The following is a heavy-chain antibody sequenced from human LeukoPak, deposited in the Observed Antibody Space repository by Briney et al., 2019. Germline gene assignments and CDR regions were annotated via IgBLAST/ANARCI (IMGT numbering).Heavy chain of an antibody. CDR3: ARGRQQLVYSSFSRWFDP. V-gene: IGHV4-59*01. Sequence: SETLSLTCAVYGGSFSGYYWSWIRQPPGKGLEWIGYIYYSGSTNCNPSLKCRVTISVDTSKNQFSLKLSSVAAADTAVYYCARGRQQLVYSSFSRWFDPWGQGTLVTVSS. D-gene: IGHD6-13*01. J-gene: IGHJ5*02. CDR1: GGSFSGYY. CDR2: IYYSGST.